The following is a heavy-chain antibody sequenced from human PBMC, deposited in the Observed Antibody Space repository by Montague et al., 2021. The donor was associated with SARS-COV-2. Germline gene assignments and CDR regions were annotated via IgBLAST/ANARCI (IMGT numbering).Heavy chain of an antibody. V-gene: IGHV4-59*02. CDR1: GGSVSSYY. Sequence: SETLSLTCTVSGGSVSSYYWSWIRQSPGKGLQWLGYIYYSGSTDYNPSLKSRVTMSVDTSKNQLSLRLNSVTTADTAVYFCARAGGFYDYWSGYSSSAGFFAPWGQGFLVTVSS. D-gene: IGHD3-3*01. J-gene: IGHJ5*02. CDR3: ARAGGFYDYWSGYSSSAGFFAP. CDR2: IYYSGST.